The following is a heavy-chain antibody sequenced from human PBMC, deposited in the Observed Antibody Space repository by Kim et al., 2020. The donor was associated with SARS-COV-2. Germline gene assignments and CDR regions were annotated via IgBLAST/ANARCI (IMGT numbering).Heavy chain of an antibody. Sequence: SVKVSCKASGGTFSSYAISWVRQAPGQGLEWMGGIIPIFGTANYAQKFQGRVTITADESTSTAYMERSSLRSEDTAVYYCALGSTVTTFFYYYYGMDVWPRDHGHRLL. CDR1: GGTFSSYA. CDR3: ALGSTVTTFFYYYYGMDV. J-gene: IGHJ6*02. D-gene: IGHD4-17*01. CDR2: IIPIFGTA. V-gene: IGHV1-69*13.